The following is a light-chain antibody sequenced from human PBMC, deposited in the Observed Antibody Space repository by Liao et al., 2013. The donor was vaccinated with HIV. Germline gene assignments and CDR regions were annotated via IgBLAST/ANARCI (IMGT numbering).Light chain of an antibody. V-gene: IGLV3-25*03. CDR1: ALPNQY. Sequence: SYELTQPPSVSVSPGQTARITCSGDALPNQYAYWYQQKTGQAPVVVIFKDSERPSGIPERFSGSSSGTTVTLTISGVQAEDEADYYCQSPDSSGTYWVFGGGTKLTVL. CDR3: QSPDSSGTYWV. CDR2: KDS. J-gene: IGLJ3*02.